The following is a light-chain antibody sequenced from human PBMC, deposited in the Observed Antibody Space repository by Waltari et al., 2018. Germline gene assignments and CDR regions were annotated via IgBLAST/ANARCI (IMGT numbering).Light chain of an antibody. CDR1: QTISTW. J-gene: IGKJ3*01. CDR2: RAS. V-gene: IGKV1-5*03. Sequence: DIQMTQSPSTLSASVGDRVTITCRASQTISTWLAWYQQKPGKAPKVLIYRASSLQSGVPSRFSGSGSGTEFTLTISSLQPDDFATYYCQQYNSYSGGTFGPETKVDIK. CDR3: QQYNSYSGGT.